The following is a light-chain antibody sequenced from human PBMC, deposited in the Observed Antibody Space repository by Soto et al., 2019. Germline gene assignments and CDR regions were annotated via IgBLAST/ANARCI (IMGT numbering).Light chain of an antibody. CDR3: ATWDSSLSAWL. Sequence: QSVLTQPPSLSAAPGQTVTISSSGGSSNIGNNYVSWYQQVAGTTPKLLIFDNNKRPSGIPDRFSGSKSGTSATLGIAGLQTGDAADYYCATWDSSLSAWLFGGGTQLTVL. CDR1: SSNIGNNY. V-gene: IGLV1-51*01. CDR2: DNN. J-gene: IGLJ7*01.